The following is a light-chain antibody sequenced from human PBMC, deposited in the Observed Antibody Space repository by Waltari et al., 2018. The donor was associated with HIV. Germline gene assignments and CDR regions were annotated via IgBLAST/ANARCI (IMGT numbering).Light chain of an antibody. CDR2: AGS. J-gene: IGKJ1*01. V-gene: IGKV3-20*01. CDR3: QQYGDSRT. CDR1: QNIRDNN. Sequence: EIVLTQSPGTLSLSPGERVTLSCRASQNIRDNNLAWYQQKPGQAPRLLMYAGSRGAPGVPDRFSGSGSGTHFSLAISRLEHEDFAVYYCQQYGDSRTFGQGTKVEIK.